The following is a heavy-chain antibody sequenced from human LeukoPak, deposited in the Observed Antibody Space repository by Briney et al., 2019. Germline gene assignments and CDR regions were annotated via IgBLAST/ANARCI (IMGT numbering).Heavy chain of an antibody. Sequence: QPGGSLRLSCAASGFTFSSYAMSWVRQAPGKGLEWVSAISGSGGSTYYADSVKGRFTISRDNSKNTLYLQMNSLRAEDTAVYYCAKKSLVPAASAYGLNWFDPWGQGTLVTVSS. CDR1: GFTFSSYA. CDR3: AKKSLVPAASAYGLNWFDP. D-gene: IGHD2-2*01. J-gene: IGHJ5*02. V-gene: IGHV3-23*01. CDR2: ISGSGGST.